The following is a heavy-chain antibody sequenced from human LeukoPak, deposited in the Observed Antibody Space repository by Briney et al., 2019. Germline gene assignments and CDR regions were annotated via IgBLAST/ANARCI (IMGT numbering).Heavy chain of an antibody. J-gene: IGHJ5*02. Sequence: SETLSLTCTVSGGSISTYYWSWIRQPPGKGLEWIGYIYYTGSTSYNPSLKSRVTMSLDASKNQFSLELNSVTPADTAVYYCARDLTMVRGVTHNWFDPWGQGTLVTVSS. D-gene: IGHD3-10*01. CDR3: ARDLTMVRGVTHNWFDP. CDR1: GGSISTYY. CDR2: IYYTGST. V-gene: IGHV4-59*01.